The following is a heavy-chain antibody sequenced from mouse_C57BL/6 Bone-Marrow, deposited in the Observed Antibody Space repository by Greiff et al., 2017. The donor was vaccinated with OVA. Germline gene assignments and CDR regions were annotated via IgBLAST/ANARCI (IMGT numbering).Heavy chain of an antibody. J-gene: IGHJ2*01. CDR1: GYTFTDYY. CDR2: IYPGSGNT. Sequence: VQLQQSGAELVRPGASVKLSCKASGYTFTDYYINWVKQRPGQGLEWIARIYPGSGNTYYNEKFKGKATLTAEKSSSTAYMQLSSLTSEDSAVYFCARRDYYGSSSYYFDYWGQGTTLTVSS. CDR3: ARRDYYGSSSYYFDY. D-gene: IGHD1-1*01. V-gene: IGHV1-76*01.